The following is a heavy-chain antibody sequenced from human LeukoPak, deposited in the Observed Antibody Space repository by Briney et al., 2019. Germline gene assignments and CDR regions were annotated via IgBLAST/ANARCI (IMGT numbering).Heavy chain of an antibody. CDR3: ARGAAVAGDFDY. J-gene: IGHJ4*02. Sequence: PSETLSLTCTVSGYSISSGYYWGWIRQPPGKGLEWIGSIYHSGSTYYNPSLKSRVTISVDTSKNQFSLKLSSVTAADTAVYYCARGAAVAGDFDYWGQGTLVTVSS. CDR1: GYSISSGYY. V-gene: IGHV4-38-2*02. CDR2: IYHSGST. D-gene: IGHD6-19*01.